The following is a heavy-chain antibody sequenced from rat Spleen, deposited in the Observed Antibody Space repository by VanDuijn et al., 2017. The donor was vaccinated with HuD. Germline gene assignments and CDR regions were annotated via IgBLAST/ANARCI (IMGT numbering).Heavy chain of an antibody. V-gene: IGHV2-30*01. D-gene: IGHD5-1*01. CDR1: GFSLTSYN. CDR3: ARGLGVMDA. J-gene: IGHJ4*01. Sequence: QVQLKESGPGLVQPSQTLSLTCTVSGFSLTSYNVNWVRQPPGKGLEWMGVMWTGGTTAYNSLLKSRLSISRDTSKSQVFLEMNSLQTEDTATYYCARGLGVMDAWGQGASVTVSS. CDR2: MWTGGTT.